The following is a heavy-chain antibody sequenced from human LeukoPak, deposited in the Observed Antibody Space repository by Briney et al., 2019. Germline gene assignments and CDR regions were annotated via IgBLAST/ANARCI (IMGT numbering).Heavy chain of an antibody. D-gene: IGHD2-21*01. Sequence: GGSLRLSCAASGFTFNMYDMHWVRQAPGKGLEWVACVRSDGSNEFYADSLKGRLTISRDNSKNTLYLQMNSLRGEDTAVYYCATIYWGQGTLVTVSS. CDR3: ATIY. CDR1: GFTFNMYD. J-gene: IGHJ4*02. CDR2: VRSDGSNE. V-gene: IGHV3-30*02.